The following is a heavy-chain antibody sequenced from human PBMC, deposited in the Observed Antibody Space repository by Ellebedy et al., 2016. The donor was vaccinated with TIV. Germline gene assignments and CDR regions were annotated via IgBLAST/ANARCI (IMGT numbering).Heavy chain of an antibody. CDR3: AIRGRY. D-gene: IGHD3-10*01. Sequence: GESLKISCTASGFTFGDYSMNWFRQAPGKGLEWVGCIRNKASGGTTDYAASVEGRFTISRDDSNIIAYLQMNSLRTEDTAVYYCAIRGRYWGQGTLVTVSS. CDR2: IRNKASGGTT. CDR1: GFTFGDYS. J-gene: IGHJ4*02. V-gene: IGHV3-49*03.